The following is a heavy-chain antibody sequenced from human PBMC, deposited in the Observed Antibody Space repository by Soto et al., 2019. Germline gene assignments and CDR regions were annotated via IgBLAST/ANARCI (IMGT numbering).Heavy chain of an antibody. CDR1: GFSLSTSGMC. V-gene: IGHV2-70*01. CDR3: ARNYYDSSGYYPRYYYGMDV. Sequence: SGPTLVNPTQTLTLTCTFSGFSLSTSGMCVSWIRQPPGKALEWLALIDWDDDKYYGTSLKTRLTISKDTSKNQVVLTMTNMDPVDTATYYCARNYYDSSGYYPRYYYGMDVWGQGTTVTVSS. CDR2: IDWDDDK. J-gene: IGHJ6*02. D-gene: IGHD3-22*01.